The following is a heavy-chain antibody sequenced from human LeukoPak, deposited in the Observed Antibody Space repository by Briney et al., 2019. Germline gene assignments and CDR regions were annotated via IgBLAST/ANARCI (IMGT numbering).Heavy chain of an antibody. CDR2: INHSGST. V-gene: IGHV4-34*01. CDR3: AGYYYDSSGYLYYFDY. CDR1: GGSFSGYY. Sequence: NSSETLSLTCAVYGGSFSGYYWSWIRQPPGKGLEWIGEINHSGSTNYNPSLKSRVTISVDTSKNQFSLKLSSVTAADTAVYYCAGYYYDSSGYLYYFDYWGQGTLVTVSS. D-gene: IGHD3-22*01. J-gene: IGHJ4*02.